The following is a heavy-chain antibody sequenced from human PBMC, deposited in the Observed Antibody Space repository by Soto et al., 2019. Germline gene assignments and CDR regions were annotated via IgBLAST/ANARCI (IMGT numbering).Heavy chain of an antibody. CDR3: AKGAFWSGQTPRDYYYYYYMDV. CDR1: GFTFSSYA. V-gene: IGHV3-23*01. D-gene: IGHD3-3*01. CDR2: ISGSGGST. Sequence: EVQLLESGGGLVQPGGSLRLSCAASGFTFSSYAMSWVRQAPGKGLEWVSAISGSGGSTYYADSVKGRFTISRDNSKNTLYLQMNSLRAEDTAVYYCAKGAFWSGQTPRDYYYYYYMDVWGKGTTVTVSS. J-gene: IGHJ6*03.